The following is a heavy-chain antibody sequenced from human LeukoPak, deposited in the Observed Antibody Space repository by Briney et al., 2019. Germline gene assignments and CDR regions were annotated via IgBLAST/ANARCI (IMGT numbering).Heavy chain of an antibody. D-gene: IGHD1-14*01. J-gene: IGHJ2*01. Sequence: ASVKVSCKASGYTFTSYYRRWVRQAPGQGLEWMGIINPSGGSTSYAQKFQGRVTMTRDTSTSTVYMELSSLRSEDTAVYYCARAVGMWYFDLWGRGTLVTVSS. V-gene: IGHV1-46*01. CDR2: INPSGGST. CDR3: ARAVGMWYFDL. CDR1: GYTFTSYY.